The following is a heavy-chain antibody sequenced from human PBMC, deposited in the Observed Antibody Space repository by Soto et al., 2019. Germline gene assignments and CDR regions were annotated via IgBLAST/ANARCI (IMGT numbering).Heavy chain of an antibody. CDR2: TSGGGDIT. V-gene: IGHV3-23*01. J-gene: IGHJ4*02. Sequence: PGESLKISCAASGFTFSSYVMSWVRQAPGKGLEWVSVTSGGGDITYYADSVKGRFSISRDNSKNTLYLQMNSLRVEDTAVYYCAKGISGWYELGYWGQGALVTVYS. CDR3: AKGISGWYELGY. CDR1: GFTFSSYV. D-gene: IGHD6-19*01.